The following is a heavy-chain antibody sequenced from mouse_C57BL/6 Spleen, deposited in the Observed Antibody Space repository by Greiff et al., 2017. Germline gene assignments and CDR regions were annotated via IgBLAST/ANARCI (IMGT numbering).Heavy chain of an antibody. Sequence: DVQLQESGPGLVKPSQSLSLTCSVTGYSITSGYYWNWIRQFPGNKLEWMGYISYDGSNNYNPSLKNRISITRDTSKNQFFLKLNAVTTEDTATYYWARDHYYGSRGGFDYWGQGTTLTVSS. CDR1: GYSITSGYY. D-gene: IGHD1-1*01. CDR3: ARDHYYGSRGGFDY. V-gene: IGHV3-6*01. J-gene: IGHJ2*01. CDR2: ISYDGSN.